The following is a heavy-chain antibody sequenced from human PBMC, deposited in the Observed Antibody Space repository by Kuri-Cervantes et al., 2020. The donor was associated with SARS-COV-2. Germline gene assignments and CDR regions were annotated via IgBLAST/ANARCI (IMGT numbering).Heavy chain of an antibody. CDR1: GSTFKTYT. D-gene: IGHD3-3*01. Sequence: GGSLRLSCVPSGSTFKTYTMTWVRQAPGKALEWVSSISGSGSYIYYADSVKGRFTISRDNAKNSLYLQMNSLRAEDTALYYCAKGRRRFLDPPSYMDVWGKGTTVTVSS. CDR3: AKGRRRFLDPPSYMDV. V-gene: IGHV3-21*04. CDR2: ISGSGSYI. J-gene: IGHJ6*03.